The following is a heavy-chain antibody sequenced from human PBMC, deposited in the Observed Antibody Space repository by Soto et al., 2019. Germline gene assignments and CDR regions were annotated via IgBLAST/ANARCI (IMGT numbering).Heavy chain of an antibody. D-gene: IGHD2-15*01. V-gene: IGHV3-66*01. CDR1: GFIVSDTY. CDR2: ISNGGDT. Sequence: EVQLVESGGGLVQPGGSLRLSCTASGFIVSDTYVNWVRQAPGKGLEWVSLISNGGDTDYAGSLRGRFSLSRDIFDNTFHLQMNNLRVEDTAVYYCAREPRYCRGGSCSITGDAYDIWGQGTMVTVSS. CDR3: AREPRYCRGGSCSITGDAYDI. J-gene: IGHJ3*02.